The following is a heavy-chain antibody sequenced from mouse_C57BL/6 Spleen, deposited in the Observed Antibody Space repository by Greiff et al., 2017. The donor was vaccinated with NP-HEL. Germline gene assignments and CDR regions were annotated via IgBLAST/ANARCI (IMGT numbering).Heavy chain of an antibody. CDR3: ARAYYSNDYAMDY. V-gene: IGHV1-69*01. D-gene: IGHD2-5*01. Sequence: VQLQQPGAELVMPGASVKLSCKASGYTFTSYWMHWVKQRPGQGLEWIGEIDPSDSYTNYNQKFKGKSTLTVDKSSSTAYMQISSLTSEDSAVYYCARAYYSNDYAMDYWGQGTSVTVSS. CDR2: IDPSDSYT. J-gene: IGHJ4*01. CDR1: GYTFTSYW.